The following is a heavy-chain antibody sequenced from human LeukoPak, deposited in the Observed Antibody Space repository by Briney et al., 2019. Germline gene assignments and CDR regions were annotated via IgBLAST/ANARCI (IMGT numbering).Heavy chain of an antibody. Sequence: GASVKVSCKASGDTFSSYGPSWVRQAPGQGLEWMGRIIPISGIANYAQKFQDRVTINTDESTSTVYMELSSLRSEDTAVYYCARDLYYYDSGGPDYWGQGTLVSVSS. CDR3: ARDLYYYDSGGPDY. V-gene: IGHV1-69*05. J-gene: IGHJ4*02. D-gene: IGHD3-22*01. CDR2: IIPISGIA. CDR1: GDTFSSYG.